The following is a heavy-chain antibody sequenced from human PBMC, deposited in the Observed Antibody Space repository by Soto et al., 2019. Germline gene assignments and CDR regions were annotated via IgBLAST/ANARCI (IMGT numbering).Heavy chain of an antibody. J-gene: IGHJ5*02. CDR2: ISAYNGNT. CDR1: GYSFATSG. Sequence: QVKLVQSVTEVKKPGASMKVSCKASGYSFATSGISWVRQAPGQGLEWMGWISAYNGNTNYEQKLQDRVTMTTDTSTSTAYLELRSLRSDDTAVYYCARAGHYYDSSGYATWGQGTLVTVS. D-gene: IGHD3-22*01. CDR3: ARAGHYYDSSGYAT. V-gene: IGHV1-18*01.